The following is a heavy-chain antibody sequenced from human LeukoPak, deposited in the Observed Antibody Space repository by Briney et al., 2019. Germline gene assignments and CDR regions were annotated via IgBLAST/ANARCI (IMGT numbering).Heavy chain of an antibody. J-gene: IGHJ4*02. CDR1: AGSISSSYY. D-gene: IGHD6-13*01. CDR3: ARVTGYRIEDYFDY. CDR2: INYSGST. V-gene: IGHV4-39*07. Sequence: PSETLSLTCTVSAGSISSSYYWGWIRQPPGKGLEWIGTINYSGSTYYSPSLKSRVTISVETSKNEFSLKLRSVTAADTAVYYCARVTGYRIEDYFDYWGQGTLVTVSS.